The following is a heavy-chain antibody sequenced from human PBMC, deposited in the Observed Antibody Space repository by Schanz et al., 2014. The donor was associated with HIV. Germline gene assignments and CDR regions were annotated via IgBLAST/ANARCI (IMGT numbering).Heavy chain of an antibody. Sequence: QVQLVESGGGLVKPGGSLRLSCAASGFIFSDYYVSWIRQAPGKGLEWVSYISSSGLTIYYADSVKGRFTISRDNSKNTLYLQMNSLRAEDTAVYYCARGSGPYYYYYGMDVWGQGTTVTVSS. CDR1: GFIFSDYY. CDR3: ARGSGPYYYYYGMDV. CDR2: ISSSGLTI. V-gene: IGHV3-11*04. J-gene: IGHJ6*02. D-gene: IGHD3-10*01.